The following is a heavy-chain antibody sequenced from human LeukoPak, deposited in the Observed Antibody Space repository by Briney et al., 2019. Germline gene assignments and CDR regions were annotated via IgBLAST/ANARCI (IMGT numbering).Heavy chain of an antibody. D-gene: IGHD5-18*01. CDR1: GGTFGSYA. CDR3: TGRGYSYGSNAFDT. CDR2: IMPIFGTA. Sequence: SVKVSCRASGGTFGSYAISWVRQAPGQGLEWRGGIMPIFGTANYAQKFQGRVTITTDESRSRTYIELSSLSSAAPAVCYCTGRGYSYGSNAFDTWGQGTMVTVSS. J-gene: IGHJ3*02. V-gene: IGHV1-69*05.